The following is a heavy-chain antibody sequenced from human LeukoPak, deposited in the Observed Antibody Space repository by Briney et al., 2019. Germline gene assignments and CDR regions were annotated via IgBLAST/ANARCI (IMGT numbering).Heavy chain of an antibody. CDR1: GFTFSNYA. V-gene: IGHV3-23*01. D-gene: IGHD4-11*01. J-gene: IGHJ4*02. CDR3: TRRAGSNGLFDY. CDR2: ISGSDGGI. Sequence: PGGSLRLSCAASGFTFSNYAMTWVRQAPGKGLECVSIISGSDGGIYYADSVKGRFTISRDNSKNTLYLQMSGLRAEDTAVYYRTRRAGSNGLFDYWGQGTLVTVSS.